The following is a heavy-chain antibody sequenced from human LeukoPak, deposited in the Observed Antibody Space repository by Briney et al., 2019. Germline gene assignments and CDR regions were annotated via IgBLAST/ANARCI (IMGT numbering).Heavy chain of an antibody. CDR2: IYTSGST. CDR3: ARVSAVHNFDY. Sequence: SQTLSLTCTVSGGSISSGSYYWSWIRQPAGKGLEWIGRIYTSGSTNYNPSLKSRVTISVDTSKNQFSLKLSSVTAADTAVYYCARVSAVHNFDYWGQGTLVTVSS. CDR1: GGSISSGSYY. V-gene: IGHV4-61*02. J-gene: IGHJ4*02. D-gene: IGHD3-3*01.